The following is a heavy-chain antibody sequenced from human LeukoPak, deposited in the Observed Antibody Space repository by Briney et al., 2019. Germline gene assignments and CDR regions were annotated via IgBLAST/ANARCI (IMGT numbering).Heavy chain of an antibody. CDR3: AKDAGNAYVDARSKTRFDY. CDR1: GFTFSGYA. V-gene: IGHV3-30-3*02. CDR2: ISYDGSAK. Sequence: GGSLRLPCAASGFTFSGYAMHWVRQAPGKGLEWVAIISYDGSAKYFADSVKGRFTISRDNSKSTLYLQMNSLRTGDTALYYCAKDAGNAYVDARSKTRFDYWGQGTLVTVSS. D-gene: IGHD4-17*01. J-gene: IGHJ4*02.